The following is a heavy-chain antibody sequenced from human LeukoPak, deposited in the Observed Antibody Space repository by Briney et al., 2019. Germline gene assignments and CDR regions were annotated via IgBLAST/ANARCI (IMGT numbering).Heavy chain of an antibody. J-gene: IGHJ4*02. CDR1: GYTFTSYG. CDR2: ISAYNGNT. D-gene: IGHD2-15*01. CDR3: ARGPSESEIYYFDY. Sequence: ASVKFSCNASGYTFTSYGISWVRQAPGQGLEWMGWISAYNGNTNYAQKLQGRVTMTTDTSTSTAYMELRSLRSEVTAEYYCARGPSESEIYYFDYWGQGTLVTVSS. V-gene: IGHV1-18*01.